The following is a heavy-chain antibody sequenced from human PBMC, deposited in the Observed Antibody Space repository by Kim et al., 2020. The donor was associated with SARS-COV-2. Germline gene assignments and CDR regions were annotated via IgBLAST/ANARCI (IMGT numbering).Heavy chain of an antibody. V-gene: IGHV4-59*01. CDR2: ISYSGST. Sequence: SETLSLTCTVSGGSISSYYWSWIRHPPGKGLEWIGFISYSGSTNYNPSLKSRVTISVDTSKNQFSLKLNSVTAADTAVYYCARYASGSYYRAFEIWGQGTIVTVSS. J-gene: IGHJ3*02. CDR3: ARYASGSYYRAFEI. CDR1: GGSISSYY. D-gene: IGHD3-10*01.